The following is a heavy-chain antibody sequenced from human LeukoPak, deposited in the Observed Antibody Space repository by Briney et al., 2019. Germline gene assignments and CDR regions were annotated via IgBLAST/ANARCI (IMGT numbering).Heavy chain of an antibody. CDR2: ISSSGSTI. J-gene: IGHJ4*02. V-gene: IGHV3-11*01. D-gene: IGHD3-3*01. CDR3: ARGTKVLRFLEWSTGWGY. Sequence: PGGSLRLSCAPSGFTFSDYYMSWIRQAPGKGLEWVSYISSSGSTIYYGDSVKGRFTTSRDNGKNSLYLQMNSLRAEDTAVYYCARGTKVLRFLEWSTGWGYWGQGTLVTVSS. CDR1: GFTFSDYY.